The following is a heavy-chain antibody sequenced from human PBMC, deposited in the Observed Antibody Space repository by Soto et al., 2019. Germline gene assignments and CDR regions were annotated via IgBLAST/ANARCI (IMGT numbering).Heavy chain of an antibody. V-gene: IGHV3-74*01. CDR1: GFTFSSYW. CDR3: ARGIPSEGFDP. J-gene: IGHJ5*02. Sequence: SQRLSCAASGFTFSSYWMHWVRQAPGKGLVWVSRINSDGSSTSYADSVKGRFTISRDNAKNTLYLQMNSLRAEDTAVYYCARGIPSEGFDPWGQGTLVTVSS. CDR2: INSDGSST.